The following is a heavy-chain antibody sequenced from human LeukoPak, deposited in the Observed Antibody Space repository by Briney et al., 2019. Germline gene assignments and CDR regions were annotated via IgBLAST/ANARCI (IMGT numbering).Heavy chain of an antibody. Sequence: ASVKVSCKSSGYTFTGYYMHWVRQDPGQGLEWMGWINPNSGGTNYAQKFRGRVTMTRDTSISTAYMELSRLRSDDTAVYYCARVIAAAAHFDYWGQGTLVTVSS. D-gene: IGHD6-13*01. J-gene: IGHJ4*02. CDR2: INPNSGGT. CDR3: ARVIAAAAHFDY. V-gene: IGHV1-2*02. CDR1: GYTFTGYY.